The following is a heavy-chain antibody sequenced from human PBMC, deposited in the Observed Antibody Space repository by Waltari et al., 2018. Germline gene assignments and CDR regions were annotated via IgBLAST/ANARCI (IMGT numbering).Heavy chain of an antibody. J-gene: IGHJ6*02. Sequence: QVQLVQSGAEVKKPGSAVKVSCKVSGDTVSSHTISWVRQAPGQGLEWMGRIIPILGIEDYAQKFQGRVTITADKSTNTAYMELSSLRSEDTAVYYCAAATKSYGLDVWGLGTTVTVSS. CDR3: AAATKSYGLDV. V-gene: IGHV1-69*02. D-gene: IGHD2-8*01. CDR1: GDTVSSHT. CDR2: IIPILGIE.